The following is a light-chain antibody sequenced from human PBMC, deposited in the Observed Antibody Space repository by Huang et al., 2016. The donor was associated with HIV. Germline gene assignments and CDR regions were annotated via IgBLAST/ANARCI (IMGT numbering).Light chain of an antibody. V-gene: IGKV3-20*01. Sequence: EIVLTQSPGTLSLSPGERATLSCRASQSVSSSYLAWYQQKPGQAPRLLFHGASSRATSIPDRFSGSGSGTDFTLTISRLEPEDFAVYYCQQYDSSPWTFGQGTKVEIK. CDR2: GAS. CDR3: QQYDSSPWT. J-gene: IGKJ1*01. CDR1: QSVSSSY.